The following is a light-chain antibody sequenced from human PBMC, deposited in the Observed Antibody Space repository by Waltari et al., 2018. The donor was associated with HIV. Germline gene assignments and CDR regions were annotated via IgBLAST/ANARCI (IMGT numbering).Light chain of an antibody. Sequence: EIVLTQSPATLSLSPGERATLSCRASQSVSSYLAWYQPKPGQPPRLLIYDASNRATGIPARFSGSGSGTDFTLTISSLEPEDFAVYYCQQRRNWPPLTFGGGTKVEIK. V-gene: IGKV3-11*01. CDR2: DAS. CDR1: QSVSSY. CDR3: QQRRNWPPLT. J-gene: IGKJ4*01.